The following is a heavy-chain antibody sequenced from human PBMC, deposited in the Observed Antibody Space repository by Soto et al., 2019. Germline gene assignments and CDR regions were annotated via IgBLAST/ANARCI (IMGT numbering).Heavy chain of an antibody. D-gene: IGHD2-2*01. V-gene: IGHV3-23*01. J-gene: IGHJ4*02. CDR2: ITAGGSDT. Sequence: PGGSLRLSCAASGFTFNSYAMGWVRQAPGKGLEWVSAITAGGSDTYYVDSVKGRFTISRDNSRDTLYLQMNSLRAEDTAVYYCAKLGSSSWSPHYYFDYWGQGTLVTVSS. CDR1: GFTFNSYA. CDR3: AKLGSSSWSPHYYFDY.